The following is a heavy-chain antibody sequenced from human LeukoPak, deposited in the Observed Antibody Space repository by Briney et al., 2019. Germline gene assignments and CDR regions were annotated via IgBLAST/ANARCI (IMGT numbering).Heavy chain of an antibody. V-gene: IGHV3-9*03. CDR3: AKALSSSYYDSSGSYSAFDI. D-gene: IGHD3-22*01. CDR2: ISWDSGSI. J-gene: IGHJ3*02. CDR1: AFTFDDYA. Sequence: PGRSLRLSCAASAFTFDDYAMHWVRQAPGKGLEWVSGISWDSGSIAYADSVKGRFTISRDNGKNSLYLQMSSLRPEDMALYYCAKALSSSYYDSSGSYSAFDIWGQGTMVTVSS.